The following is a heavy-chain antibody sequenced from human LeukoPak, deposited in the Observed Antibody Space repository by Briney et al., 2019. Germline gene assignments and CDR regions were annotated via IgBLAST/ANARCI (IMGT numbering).Heavy chain of an antibody. V-gene: IGHV4-34*01. CDR2: INHSGST. CDR1: GGSFSGYY. J-gene: IGHJ4*02. Sequence: SETLSLTCAVYGGSFSGYYWSWIRQPPGKGLEWIGEINHSGSTNYNPSLRSRVTISVDTSKNQFSLKLSSVTAADTAVYYCARTQYDFLGFDYWGQGTLVTVSS. D-gene: IGHD3-3*01. CDR3: ARTQYDFLGFDY.